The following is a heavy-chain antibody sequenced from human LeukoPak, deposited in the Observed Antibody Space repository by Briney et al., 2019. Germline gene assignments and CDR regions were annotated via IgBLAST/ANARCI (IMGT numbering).Heavy chain of an antibody. Sequence: SETLSLTCTVSGGSFSGNTYYWVWIRQPPGKGLEWLGNTYSGGTAHYNPSLRSRVTISVDTSKSQIPLMLNSLTAADTAVYYFARRVLGSGRQDCWGQGTLVSVSS. J-gene: IGHJ4*02. CDR2: TYSGGTA. D-gene: IGHD3-10*01. CDR1: GGSFSGNTYY. CDR3: ARRVLGSGRQDC. V-gene: IGHV4-39*01.